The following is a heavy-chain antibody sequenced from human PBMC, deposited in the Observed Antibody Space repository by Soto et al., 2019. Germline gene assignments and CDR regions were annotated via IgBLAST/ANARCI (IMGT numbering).Heavy chain of an antibody. Sequence: GASVKVSCKASGYIFTSYYIHWVRQAPGQGLEWMGWINPFDGSRMFAQSFQGRVTMTRDTSTSTVYMEVSSLRSEDTAVYYCAKWGDGYNSGFDYWGQGTLVTVSS. D-gene: IGHD5-12*01. CDR3: AKWGDGYNSGFDY. CDR1: GYIFTSYY. J-gene: IGHJ4*02. V-gene: IGHV1-46*01. CDR2: INPFDGSR.